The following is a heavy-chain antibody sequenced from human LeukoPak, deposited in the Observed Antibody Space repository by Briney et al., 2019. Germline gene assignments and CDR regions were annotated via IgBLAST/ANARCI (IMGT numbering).Heavy chain of an antibody. CDR1: GGSISRSGYY. D-gene: IGHD2-8*01. CDR2: IYYTGNT. J-gene: IGHJ3*02. CDR3: ARGDTIMAFDI. Sequence: SSETLSLTCTVSGGSISRSGYYWGWIRQPPGTGLEWIGSIYYTGNTYYNPSLKSRLTFSVDTSRNQFSLKLTSVTAADTAVYYCARGDTIMAFDIWGQGTMVTVSS. V-gene: IGHV4-39*01.